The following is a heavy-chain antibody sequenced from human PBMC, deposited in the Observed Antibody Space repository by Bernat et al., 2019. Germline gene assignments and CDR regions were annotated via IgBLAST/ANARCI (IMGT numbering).Heavy chain of an antibody. D-gene: IGHD3-3*01. J-gene: IGHJ3*02. CDR2: IKQDGSEQ. Sequence: EEQLVESGGGLVQPGGSLRLSCIASGFTFSSYWMSWVRRAPGQGLEWVANIKQDGSEQYYVDSVKGRFTISRDKAKNSLYLQMNSLRAEDTAVYYCAKDAGPYYDSATGDFDIWGQGTMVTVSS. CDR1: GFTFSSYW. CDR3: AKDAGPYYDSATGDFDI. V-gene: IGHV3-7*03.